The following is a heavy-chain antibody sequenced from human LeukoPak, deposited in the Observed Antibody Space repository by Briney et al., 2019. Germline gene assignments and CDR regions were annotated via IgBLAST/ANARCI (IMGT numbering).Heavy chain of an antibody. V-gene: IGHV4-59*01. Sequence: SETLSLTCTVSGGSISSYYWSRIRQPPGKGLEWIGYIYYSGSTNYNPSLKSRVTISVDTSKNQFSLKLSSVTAADTAVYYCATLHVPFDYWGQGTLVTVSS. CDR2: IYYSGST. CDR3: ATLHVPFDY. J-gene: IGHJ4*02. D-gene: IGHD4-11*01. CDR1: GGSISSYY.